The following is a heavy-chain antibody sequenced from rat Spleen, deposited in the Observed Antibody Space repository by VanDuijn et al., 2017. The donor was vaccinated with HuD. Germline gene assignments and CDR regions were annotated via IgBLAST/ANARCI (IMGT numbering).Heavy chain of an antibody. CDR3: ARQWGYNSGPYYFDY. Sequence: QVQLKESGPGLVQPSQTLSLTCTVSGFSLTSNGVGWVRQPLGKGLVWMGTIWAGGSTNYNSAVQSRLSISRDTSKSQVFLKMNSLQPEDTGTYYCARQWGYNSGPYYFDYWGQGVMVTVSS. CDR2: IWAGGST. V-gene: IGHV2-72*01. D-gene: IGHD4-3*01. CDR1: GFSLTSNG. J-gene: IGHJ2*01.